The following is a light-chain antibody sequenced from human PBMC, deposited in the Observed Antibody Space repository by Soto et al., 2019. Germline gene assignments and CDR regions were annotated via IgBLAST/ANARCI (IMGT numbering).Light chain of an antibody. Sequence: VLTQSPVTLSLSPGERATLSCRASQSFRGLLAWYQQKPGQAPRLLIYDAYNRATGIRPRFSGSGSGTDFTLTIRSLEPEDSAVDYCQQRHMWHITFGQGTRMEIK. V-gene: IGKV3-11*01. J-gene: IGKJ5*01. CDR2: DAY. CDR1: QSFRGL. CDR3: QQRHMWHIT.